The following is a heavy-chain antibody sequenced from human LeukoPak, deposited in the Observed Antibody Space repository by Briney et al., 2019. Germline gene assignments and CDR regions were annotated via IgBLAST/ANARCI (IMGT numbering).Heavy chain of an antibody. CDR2: ISADGTNK. V-gene: IGHV3-30*04. Sequence: PGGSLRLPCAASGFTFSSYAMPWVRQAPGKGLEWVAIISADGTNKYYADSVKGRFTIPRDNSKNTLDLQMNSLRAEDTAVYYCVRGVSGYYMDVWGKGTTVTVSS. J-gene: IGHJ6*03. D-gene: IGHD1-26*01. CDR1: GFTFSSYA. CDR3: VRGVSGYYMDV.